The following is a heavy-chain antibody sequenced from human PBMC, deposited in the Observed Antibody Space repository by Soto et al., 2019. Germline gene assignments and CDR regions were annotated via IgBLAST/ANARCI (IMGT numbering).Heavy chain of an antibody. V-gene: IGHV1-18*01. CDR3: ARSGSVPYYYYGLDV. D-gene: IGHD1-26*01. Sequence: QVQLVQSGAEVRKPGASVKVSCKTSGYTFSRSGISWVRQAPGQGLEWMGWISTYNGDANYAQKLQGRVTMPTDTSTSKAFMELGSLTSDDTAVYSCARSGSVPYYYYGLDVWGQGTTVTVSS. CDR1: GYTFSRSG. J-gene: IGHJ6*02. CDR2: ISTYNGDA.